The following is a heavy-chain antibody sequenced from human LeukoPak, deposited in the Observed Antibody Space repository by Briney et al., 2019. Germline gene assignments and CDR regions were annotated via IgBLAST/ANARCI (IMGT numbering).Heavy chain of an antibody. Sequence: GGSLRLSCAASGFTFSSYGMNWVRQAPGKGLEWVSSISSSSSYIYYADSVKGRFTISRDNAKNSLYLQMNSLRAEDTAVYYCARMAGPDAFDIWGQGTMVTVSS. V-gene: IGHV3-21*01. CDR1: GFTFSSYG. D-gene: IGHD6-19*01. CDR3: ARMAGPDAFDI. J-gene: IGHJ3*02. CDR2: ISSSSSYI.